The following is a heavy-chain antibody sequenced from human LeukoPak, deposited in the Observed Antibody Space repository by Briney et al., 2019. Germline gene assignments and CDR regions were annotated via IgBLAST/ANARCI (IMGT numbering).Heavy chain of an antibody. D-gene: IGHD3-10*01. CDR2: ISSTGYI. Sequence: KPGGSLRLSCAASGFTFSNYNINWVRQAPGKGLEWVSSISSTGYIFYADSVKGRFTISRDNAKNSLYLQMNSLRAVDTAVYYCARSEWELLYYFDYWGQGTLVTVSS. V-gene: IGHV3-21*01. CDR3: ARSEWELLYYFDY. CDR1: GFTFSNYN. J-gene: IGHJ4*02.